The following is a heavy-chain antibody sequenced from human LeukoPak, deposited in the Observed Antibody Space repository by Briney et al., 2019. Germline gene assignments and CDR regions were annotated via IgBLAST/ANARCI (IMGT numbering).Heavy chain of an antibody. Sequence: ASVTVSCKASGYTFTVYYMHWVRQAPGQGLEWMGWINPNSGGTKYAENFQGRVTMTRDTSITTAYMELSRLTSDDTGVYYCARQYCGGDCYNPWGQGTLVIVAS. D-gene: IGHD2-21*02. CDR1: GYTFTVYY. J-gene: IGHJ5*02. CDR2: INPNSGGT. V-gene: IGHV1-2*02. CDR3: ARQYCGGDCYNP.